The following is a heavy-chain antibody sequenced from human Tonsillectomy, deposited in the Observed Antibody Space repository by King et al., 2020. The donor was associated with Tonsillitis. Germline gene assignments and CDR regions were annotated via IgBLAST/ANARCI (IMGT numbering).Heavy chain of an antibody. CDR2: ISGSGGST. Sequence: LVESGGGLVQPGGSLRLSCAASGFTFSSYDMSWVRQAPGKGLEWVSAISGSGGSTYYADSVKGRFTISRDNSKNTLYLQMSSLRADDTAVYYCAKDPWDWGFGELDIDYWGQGTLVTVSS. D-gene: IGHD3-10*01. CDR3: AKDPWDWGFGELDIDY. J-gene: IGHJ4*02. V-gene: IGHV3-23*04. CDR1: GFTFSSYD.